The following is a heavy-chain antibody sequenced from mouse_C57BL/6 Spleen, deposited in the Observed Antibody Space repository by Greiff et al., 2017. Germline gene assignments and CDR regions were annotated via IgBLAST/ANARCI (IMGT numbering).Heavy chain of an antibody. CDR3: ARKTAQALYFDY. CDR2: IYPGSGST. V-gene: IGHV1-55*01. D-gene: IGHD3-2*02. J-gene: IGHJ2*01. CDR1: GYTFTSYW. Sequence: QVQLKQPGAELVKPGASVKMSCKASGYTFTSYWITWVKQRPGQGLEWIGDIYPGSGSTNYNEKFKSKATLTVDTSSSTAYMQLSSLTSEDSAVYYCARKTAQALYFDYWGQGTTLTVSS.